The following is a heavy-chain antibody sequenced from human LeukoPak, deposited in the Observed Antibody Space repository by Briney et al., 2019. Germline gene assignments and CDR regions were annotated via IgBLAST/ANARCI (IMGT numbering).Heavy chain of an antibody. Sequence: GASVKVSCKASGYTFTNYGISWVRQAPGQGLEWMGWMNPNSGNTGYAQKFQGRVTITRNTSISTAYMELSSLRSEDTAVYYCAREAHYGHDYYYYYMDVWGKGTTVTVSS. CDR2: MNPNSGNT. J-gene: IGHJ6*03. CDR3: AREAHYGHDYYYYYMDV. CDR1: GYTFTNYG. D-gene: IGHD3-16*01. V-gene: IGHV1-8*03.